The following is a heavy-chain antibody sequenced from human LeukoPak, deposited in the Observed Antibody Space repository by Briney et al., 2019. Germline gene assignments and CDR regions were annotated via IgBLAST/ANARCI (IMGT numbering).Heavy chain of an antibody. CDR2: INHNSGGT. CDR3: ARGRLSPSGYYFDY. Sequence: ASVKVSCKASGYTFTGYYMHWVRQAPGQGLEWMGWINHNSGGTNYAQKFQGRVTMTRDTSISTAYMELSRLRSDDTAVYYCARGRLSPSGYYFDYWGQGTLVTVSS. V-gene: IGHV1-2*02. D-gene: IGHD6-25*01. J-gene: IGHJ4*02. CDR1: GYTFTGYY.